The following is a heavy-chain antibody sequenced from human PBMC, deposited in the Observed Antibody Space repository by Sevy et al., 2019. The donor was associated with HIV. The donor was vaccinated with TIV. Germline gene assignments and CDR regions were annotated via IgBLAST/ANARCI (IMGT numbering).Heavy chain of an antibody. CDR3: ASSLAAAENWFDH. J-gene: IGHJ5*02. CDR1: GLTFREYS. V-gene: IGHV3-48*01. Sequence: GGSLRLSCVGSGLTFREYSMNWVRQAPGKGLEWVSYISGSSSTIEHADSVKGRFSISRDNADNSVFLQMNRLRVEDTAVYYCASSLAAAENWFDHWGQGTLVTVSS. D-gene: IGHD6-13*01. CDR2: ISGSSSTI.